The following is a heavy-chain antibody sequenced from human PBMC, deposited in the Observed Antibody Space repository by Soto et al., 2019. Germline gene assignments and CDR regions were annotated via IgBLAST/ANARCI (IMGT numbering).Heavy chain of an antibody. CDR1: GFTFSSYG. Sequence: QVQLVESGGGVVQPGRSLRLSCAASGFTFSSYGMHWVRQAPGKGLEWVAVISYDGSNKYYADSVKGRFTISRDNSKNTLYLQMNSLRAEDTAVYYCAKDSIVENYYYYMDVWGKGTTVTVSS. CDR2: ISYDGSNK. CDR3: AKDSIVENYYYYMDV. V-gene: IGHV3-30*18. D-gene: IGHD2-15*01. J-gene: IGHJ6*03.